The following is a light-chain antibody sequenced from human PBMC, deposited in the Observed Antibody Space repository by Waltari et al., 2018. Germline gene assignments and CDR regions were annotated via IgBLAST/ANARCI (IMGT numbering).Light chain of an antibody. CDR1: SSDVGAYNY. CDR2: DVS. Sequence: QSALTQPASVSGSPGQSITISCTGTSSDVGAYNYVSWYQQHPGKAPKLIIFDVSNPPSGVSNRVSGAKSGNTASLTISGLQAEDEADYYCSSYISSSTLELFGGGTSLTVL. CDR3: SSYISSSTLEL. J-gene: IGLJ2*01. V-gene: IGLV2-14*03.